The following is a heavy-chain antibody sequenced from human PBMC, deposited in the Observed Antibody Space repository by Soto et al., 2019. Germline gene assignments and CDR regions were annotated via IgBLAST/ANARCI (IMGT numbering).Heavy chain of an antibody. CDR3: ASVGYCSTTTCPHA. D-gene: IGHD2-2*01. CDR1: GLTVSTNY. Sequence: GGSLRLSCAASGLTVSTNYMTWVRQAPGKGREWVSVIYRGGNTYHADSVQGRFSISRGNSKNTVDLQMNNLRAKDTAMYYCASVGYCSTTTCPHAWGQGTLVTVSS. J-gene: IGHJ4*02. CDR2: IYRGGNT. V-gene: IGHV3-53*01.